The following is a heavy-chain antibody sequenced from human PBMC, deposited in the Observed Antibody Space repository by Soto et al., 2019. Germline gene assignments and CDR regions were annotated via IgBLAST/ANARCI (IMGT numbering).Heavy chain of an antibody. CDR2: IYYSGST. CDR1: GGSISSYY. J-gene: IGHJ4*02. CDR3: ARTGLKWLRYRFVYFDY. D-gene: IGHD5-12*01. V-gene: IGHV4-59*01. Sequence: SETLSLTCTVSGGSISSYYWSWIRQPPGKGLEWIGYIYYSGSTNYNPSLKSRVTISVDTSKNQFSLKLSSVTAADTAVYYCARTGLKWLRYRFVYFDYWGQGTLVTVSS.